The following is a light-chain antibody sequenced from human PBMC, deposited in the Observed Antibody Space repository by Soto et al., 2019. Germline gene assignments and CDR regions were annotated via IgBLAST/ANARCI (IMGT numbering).Light chain of an antibody. J-gene: IGKJ1*01. V-gene: IGKV3-20*01. CDR2: GAS. CDR1: QSVSSN. CDR3: QQYGSSYPWT. Sequence: EVVMTQSPDTLSVSPGERATLSCRASQSVSSNLAWYQQKLGQAPRLLIYGASSRATGIPDRFSGSGSGTDFTLTIRRLEPEDFAVYYCQQYGSSYPWTFGQGTKVDIK.